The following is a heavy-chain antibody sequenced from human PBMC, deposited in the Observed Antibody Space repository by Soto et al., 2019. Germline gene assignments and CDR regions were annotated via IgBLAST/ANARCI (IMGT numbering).Heavy chain of an antibody. CDR2: IYYSGST. Sequence: SETLSLTCTVSGGSISSYYWSWIRQPPGKGLEWIGYIYYSGSTYYNPSLKSRVAISVDTSKNQFSLKLSSVTAADTAVYYCARGPSLVRGVVDGWFDPWGQGTLVTVSS. CDR3: ARGPSLVRGVVDGWFDP. D-gene: IGHD3-10*01. CDR1: GGSISSYY. J-gene: IGHJ5*02. V-gene: IGHV4-59*08.